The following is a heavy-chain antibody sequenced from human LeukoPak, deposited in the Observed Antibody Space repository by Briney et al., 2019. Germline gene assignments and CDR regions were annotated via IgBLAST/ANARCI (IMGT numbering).Heavy chain of an antibody. CDR3: ASLYDSSGYYADY. CDR1: GGSISSYY. D-gene: IGHD3-22*01. V-gene: IGHV4-4*07. CDR2: IYTSGST. Sequence: PSETLSLTCTVSGGSISSYYWSWIRQPAGKGLESIGRIYTSGSTNYNPSLKSRVTISVDKSKNQFSLKLSSVTAADTAVYYCASLYDSSGYYADYWGQGTLVTVSS. J-gene: IGHJ4*02.